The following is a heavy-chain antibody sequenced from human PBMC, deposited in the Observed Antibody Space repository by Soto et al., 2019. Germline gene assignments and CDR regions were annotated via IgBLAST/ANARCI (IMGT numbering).Heavy chain of an antibody. CDR2: IIPIFGTA. Sequence: SVKVSCKASGGTFSSYAISWVRQAPGQGLEWMGGIIPIFGTANYAQKFQGRVTITADESTSTAYMELSSLRSEDTAVYYCARAAGTYYDFWSGYREYYYYYGMDVWG. D-gene: IGHD3-3*01. CDR3: ARAAGTYYDFWSGYREYYYYYGMDV. V-gene: IGHV1-69*13. CDR1: GGTFSSYA. J-gene: IGHJ6*02.